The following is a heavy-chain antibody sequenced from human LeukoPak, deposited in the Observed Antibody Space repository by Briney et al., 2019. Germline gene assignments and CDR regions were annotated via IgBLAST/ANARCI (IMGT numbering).Heavy chain of an antibody. Sequence: IPSETLSLTCTVSGGSISSHYWSWIRQPAGKGLEWIGRIYSSGSTNYNPSLKSRVTMSVDTSKNQFSLRLSSVTAADTAIYYCARVRGCSSTSCSPHYYYYMDVWGKGTTATVSS. CDR1: GGSISSHY. J-gene: IGHJ6*03. D-gene: IGHD2-2*01. CDR3: ARVRGCSSTSCSPHYYYYMDV. V-gene: IGHV4-4*07. CDR2: IYSSGST.